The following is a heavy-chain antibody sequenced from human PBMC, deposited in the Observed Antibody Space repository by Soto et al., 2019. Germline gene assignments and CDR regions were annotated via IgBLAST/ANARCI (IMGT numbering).Heavy chain of an antibody. V-gene: IGHV4-30-4*01. CDR1: GGSVSSVNAY. CDR3: ARDNYGSGSYSPFDY. Sequence: SETLSLTCNVSGGSVSSVNAYWTWIRQPPGKGLGGIGYIFYGGSTSYNPSLRSRVSIAMDTSKNQFSLTLSSVTAADTAVYYCARDNYGSGSYSPFDYWGPGTLVTVSS. D-gene: IGHD3-10*01. CDR2: IFYGGST. J-gene: IGHJ4*02.